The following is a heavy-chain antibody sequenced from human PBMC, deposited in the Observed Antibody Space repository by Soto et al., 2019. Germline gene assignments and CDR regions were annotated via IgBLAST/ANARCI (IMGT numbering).Heavy chain of an antibody. Sequence: EVQLVESGGGLVQPGGSLRLSCAASGFTFSSYSMNWVRQAPGKGLEWVSYISSSSRTTYYADSVKGRFTISRDNAKNSLELQMNSLRAEDTAVYYCARDNPGGYGDYWGQGSLVTVSS. CDR3: ARDNPGGYGDY. J-gene: IGHJ4*02. V-gene: IGHV3-48*01. D-gene: IGHD5-12*01. CDR2: ISSSSRTT. CDR1: GFTFSSYS.